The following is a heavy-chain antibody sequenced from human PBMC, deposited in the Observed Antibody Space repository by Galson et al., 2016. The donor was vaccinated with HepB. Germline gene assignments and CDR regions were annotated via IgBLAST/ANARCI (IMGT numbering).Heavy chain of an antibody. CDR1: GGSISRNTYY. D-gene: IGHD3-10*01. Sequence: ETLSLTCTVSGGSISRNTYYWGWIRQPPGKGLEWIGTIYSNGNTFYNPSLNSRVTISVDTSKNQFPLKLSSVTAADTAVYYCARGNYYGSGPWFDPWGQGTLVTVSS. CDR3: ARGNYYGSGPWFDP. CDR2: IYSNGNT. J-gene: IGHJ5*02. V-gene: IGHV4-39*06.